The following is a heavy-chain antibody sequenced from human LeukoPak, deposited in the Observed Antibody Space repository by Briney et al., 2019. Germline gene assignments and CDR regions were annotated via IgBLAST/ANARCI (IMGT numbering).Heavy chain of an antibody. CDR1: GYTFTTYD. CDR3: ARMSYYDSSGDNWFDP. Sequence: AASVKVSCKASGYTFTTYDINWVRRATGQGLEWMGWMNPNSGNTGYAQKFQGRVTMTRNTSISTAYMELSSLRSEDTAVYYCARMSYYDSSGDNWFDPWGQGTLVTVSS. J-gene: IGHJ5*02. D-gene: IGHD3-22*01. CDR2: MNPNSGNT. V-gene: IGHV1-8*01.